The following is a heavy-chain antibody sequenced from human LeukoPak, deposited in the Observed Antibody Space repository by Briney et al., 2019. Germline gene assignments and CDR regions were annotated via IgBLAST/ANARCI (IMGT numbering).Heavy chain of an antibody. Sequence: SETLSLTCTVSGGSISSYYWSWIRQHPGKGLEWIGYIYYSGSTYYNPSLKSRVTISVDTSKNQFSLKLSSVTAADTAVYYCARGSRYCSGGSCYYFDYWGQGTLVTVSS. V-gene: IGHV4-59*06. J-gene: IGHJ4*02. CDR2: IYYSGST. D-gene: IGHD2-15*01. CDR3: ARGSRYCSGGSCYYFDY. CDR1: GGSISSYY.